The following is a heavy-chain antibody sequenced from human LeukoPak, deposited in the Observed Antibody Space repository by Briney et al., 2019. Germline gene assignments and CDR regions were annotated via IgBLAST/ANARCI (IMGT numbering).Heavy chain of an antibody. D-gene: IGHD5-12*01. CDR2: IYHSGST. CDR1: GGSISSSNW. J-gene: IGHJ4*02. V-gene: IGHV4-4*02. CDR3: ARVKVDIVASITIDY. Sequence: SGTLSLTCAVSGGSISSSNWWSWVRQPPGKGLEWIGEIYHSGSTNYNPSLKSRVTISVDTSKNQFSLKLSSVTAADTAVYYCARVKVDIVASITIDYWGQGTLVTVSS.